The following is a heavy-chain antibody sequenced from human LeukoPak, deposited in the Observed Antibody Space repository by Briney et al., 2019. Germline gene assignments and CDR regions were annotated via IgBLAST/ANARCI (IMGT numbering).Heavy chain of an antibody. CDR3: ARHVPYYDSDFPAWGMDV. CDR1: GGSISSGDYY. J-gene: IGHJ6*02. CDR2: IYDSVNT. Sequence: SQTLSLTCTVSGGSISSGDYYWSWIRQPPGKGLEWIGYIYDSVNTKYNPSLKSRVTISVDTSKNQLSLKLSSVTAADTAVYYCARHVPYYDSDFPAWGMDVWGQGTTVTVSS. D-gene: IGHD3-16*01. V-gene: IGHV4-61*08.